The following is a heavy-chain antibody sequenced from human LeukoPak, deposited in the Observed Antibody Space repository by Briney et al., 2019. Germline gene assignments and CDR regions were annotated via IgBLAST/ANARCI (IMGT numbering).Heavy chain of an antibody. J-gene: IGHJ4*02. Sequence: HPGRSLRLSCAASGFTFNTYGMHWVRQAPGKGLEWVAVIWYDGSNKYYADSVRGRFTISRDNSKNTLYLQMNSLRAEDTAVYYCARAGGIQLWSQGYWGQGTLVTVSS. CDR1: GFTFNTYG. D-gene: IGHD5-18*01. V-gene: IGHV3-33*01. CDR3: ARAGGIQLWSQGY. CDR2: IWYDGSNK.